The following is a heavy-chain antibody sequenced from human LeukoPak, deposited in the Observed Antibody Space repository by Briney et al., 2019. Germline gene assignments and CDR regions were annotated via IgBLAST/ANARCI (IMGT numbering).Heavy chain of an antibody. V-gene: IGHV3-23*01. CDR2: ITGSGGST. Sequence: TGGSLRLSCAASGFTFSNYGLSWVRQAPGKGLEWVSGITGSGGSTYYADSVKGRFTISRDNAKNSLYLQMNSLRAEDTAVYYCAREPTYSSSWYTTCDSWGQGTLVTVSS. CDR3: AREPTYSSSWYTTCDS. D-gene: IGHD6-13*01. CDR1: GFTFSNYG. J-gene: IGHJ5*01.